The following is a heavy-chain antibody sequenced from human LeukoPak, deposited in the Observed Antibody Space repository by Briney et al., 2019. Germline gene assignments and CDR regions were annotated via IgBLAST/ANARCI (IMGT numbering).Heavy chain of an antibody. CDR2: INHSGST. J-gene: IGHJ4*02. Sequence: PSETLSLTCAVYGGSFSGYYWSWIRQPPGKGLEWIGEINHSGSTNYNTSLKSRVTISVDSSRNQLSLKLSSVTAADTAVYYCAREGYDLLTGYYAYYWGQGTRVTVSS. CDR1: GGSFSGYY. D-gene: IGHD3-9*01. V-gene: IGHV4-34*01. CDR3: AREGYDLLTGYYAYY.